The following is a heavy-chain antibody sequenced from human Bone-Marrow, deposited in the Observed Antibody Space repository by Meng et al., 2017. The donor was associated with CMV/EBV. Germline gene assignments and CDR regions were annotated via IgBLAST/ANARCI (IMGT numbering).Heavy chain of an antibody. CDR2: ISWESGTT. D-gene: IGHD2/OR15-2a*01. V-gene: IGHV3-43*01. Sequence: GGSLRLSCAASGFTFEDYTMHWVRQAPGKGLEWVSLISWESGTTYYADSVRGRFTISRDNSKNSLYLQLNSLRTEDTALYYCTRGGHFTLKRKNNDFDIWGQGTLVTVSS. CDR3: TRGGHFTLKRKNNDFDI. CDR1: GFTFEDYT. J-gene: IGHJ3*02.